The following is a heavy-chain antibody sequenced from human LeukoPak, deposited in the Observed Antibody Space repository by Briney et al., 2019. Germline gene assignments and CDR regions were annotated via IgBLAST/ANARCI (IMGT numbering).Heavy chain of an antibody. CDR1: GGSFSDYD. V-gene: IGHV3-53*01. CDR3: ARRAGAYSHPYDY. D-gene: IGHD4/OR15-4a*01. CDR2: IYSDNT. Sequence: ETLSLTCAVYGGSFSDYDWSWVRQAPGKGLEWVSFIYSDNTHYSDSVKGRFTISRDNSKNTLYLQMNSLRAEDTAVYYCARRAGAYSHPYDYWGQGTLVTVSS. J-gene: IGHJ4*02.